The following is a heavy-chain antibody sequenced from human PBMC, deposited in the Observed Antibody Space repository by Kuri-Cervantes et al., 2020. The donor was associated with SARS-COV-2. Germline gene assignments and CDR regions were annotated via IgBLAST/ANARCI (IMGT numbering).Heavy chain of an antibody. J-gene: IGHJ2*01. D-gene: IGHD2-21*01. CDR3: ARAVNIVVVIAFDWYFDL. CDR2: ISSSSSYI. V-gene: IGHV3-21*01. CDR1: GFTFSSYS. Sequence: GGSLRLSCAASGFTFSSYSMNWVRQAPGKGLEWVSSISSSSSYIYYADSVKGRFTISRDNAKNSLYLQMNSLRDEDTAVYYCARAVNIVVVIAFDWYFDLWGRGTLVTVSS.